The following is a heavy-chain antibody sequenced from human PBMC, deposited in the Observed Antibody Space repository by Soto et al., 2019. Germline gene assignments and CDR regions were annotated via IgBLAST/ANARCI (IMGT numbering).Heavy chain of an antibody. CDR2: IWYDGSNK. D-gene: IGHD3-10*01. CDR1: GFTFSSYG. CDR3: ARDSLGSGSYWTYYYYYMDV. V-gene: IGHV3-33*01. Sequence: GGSLRLSCAASGFTFSSYGMHWVRQAPGKGLEWVAVIWYDGSNKYYADSVKGRFTISRDNSKNTLYLQMNSLRAEDTAVYYCARDSLGSGSYWTYYYYYMDVWAKGTTVPVS. J-gene: IGHJ6*03.